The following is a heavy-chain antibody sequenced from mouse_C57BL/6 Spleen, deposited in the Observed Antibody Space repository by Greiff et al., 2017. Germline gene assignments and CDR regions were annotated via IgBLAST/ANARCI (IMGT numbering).Heavy chain of an antibody. CDR2: INPNNGGT. D-gene: IGHD4-1*01. J-gene: IGHJ4*01. Sequence: VQLQRSGPELVKPGASVKISCKASGYTFTDYYMNWVKQSHGKSLEWIGDINPNNGGTSYNQKFKGKATLTVDKSSSTAYMELRSLTSEDSAVYYCAKDWDRAMDYWGQGTSVTVSS. CDR3: AKDWDRAMDY. CDR1: GYTFTDYY. V-gene: IGHV1-26*01.